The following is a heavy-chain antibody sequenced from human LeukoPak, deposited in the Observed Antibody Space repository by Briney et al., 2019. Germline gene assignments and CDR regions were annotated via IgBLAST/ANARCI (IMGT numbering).Heavy chain of an antibody. CDR2: IIPIFGTA. V-gene: IGHV1-69*05. Sequence: SVKVSCKASGGTFSSYAISWVRQAPGQGLEWMGGIIPIFGTANYAQKFQGRVTITTDESTSTAYMELSSLRSEDTAVYYCARDPWSGCSSTSCSSFWGQGTLVTVSS. CDR3: ARDPWSGCSSTSCSSF. D-gene: IGHD2-2*01. J-gene: IGHJ4*02. CDR1: GGTFSSYA.